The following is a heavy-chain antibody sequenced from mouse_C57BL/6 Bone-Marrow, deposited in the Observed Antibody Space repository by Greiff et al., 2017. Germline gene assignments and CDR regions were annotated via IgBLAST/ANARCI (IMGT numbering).Heavy chain of an antibody. CDR2: IYPGSGST. CDR3: ARSYYSNYRAFAY. CDR1: GYTFTSYW. V-gene: IGHV1-55*01. J-gene: IGHJ3*01. Sequence: QVQLQQPGAELVKPGASVKMSCKASGYTFTSYWITWVKQRPGQGLEWIGDIYPGSGSTNYNEKFKSKATLTVDTSSSTAYMQLSSLTSEDSAVYYCARSYYSNYRAFAYWGQGTLVTVSA. D-gene: IGHD2-5*01.